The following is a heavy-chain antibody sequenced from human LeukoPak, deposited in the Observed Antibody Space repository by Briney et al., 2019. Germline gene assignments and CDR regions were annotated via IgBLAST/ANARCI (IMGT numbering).Heavy chain of an antibody. D-gene: IGHD2-2*01. J-gene: IGHJ4*02. Sequence: GRSLRLSCAGSGFTFSSFGMHWVRQAPGKGLEWVAVISYDGSNKYYADSVKGRFTISRDNAKNLLYLQMNSLRAEDTAVYYCAKSGCGNPSCYVNYWGQGTLVTVSS. V-gene: IGHV3-30*18. CDR1: GFTFSSFG. CDR3: AKSGCGNPSCYVNY. CDR2: ISYDGSNK.